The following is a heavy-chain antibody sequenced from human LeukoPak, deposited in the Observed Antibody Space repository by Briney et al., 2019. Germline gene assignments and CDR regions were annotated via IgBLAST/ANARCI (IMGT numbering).Heavy chain of an antibody. J-gene: IGHJ4*02. Sequence: APVKVSCKASGYTFTSYYMHWVRQAPGQGLEWMGIINPSGGSTSYAQKFQGRVTMTRDTSTSTVYMELSSLRSEDTAVYYCARELWDCSSTSCTRVYRDWGQGTLVTVSS. CDR3: ARELWDCSSTSCTRVYRD. CDR1: GYTFTSYY. V-gene: IGHV1-46*01. CDR2: INPSGGST. D-gene: IGHD2-2*01.